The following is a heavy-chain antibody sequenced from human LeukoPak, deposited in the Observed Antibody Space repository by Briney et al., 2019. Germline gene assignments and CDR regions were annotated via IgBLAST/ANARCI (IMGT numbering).Heavy chain of an antibody. Sequence: PSETLSLTCTVSGGSITRYYWSWLRQPPGKGLEWIGYIYCSGSTNYNPYLKSRVTISVDTSKNQFSLKLSSVTAADTAVYYCARDGVLGGLFVWDYWGQGTLVTVSS. D-gene: IGHD3-16*01. CDR2: IYCSGST. CDR3: ARDGVLGGLFVWDY. V-gene: IGHV4-59*01. CDR1: GGSITRYY. J-gene: IGHJ4*02.